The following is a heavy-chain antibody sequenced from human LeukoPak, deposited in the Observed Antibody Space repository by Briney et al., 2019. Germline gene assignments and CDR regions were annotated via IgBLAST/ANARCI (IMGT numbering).Heavy chain of an antibody. CDR2: ISYDGSNK. D-gene: IGHD1-1*01. CDR3: AKRANWNDGTFDY. Sequence: GGSLRLSCAASGFTFSSYAMHWVRQAPGKGLEWVAVISYDGSNKYYADSVKGRFTISRDNSKNTHYLQMNSLRAEDTAVYYCAKRANWNDGTFDYWGQGTLVTVSS. CDR1: GFTFSSYA. V-gene: IGHV3-30*04. J-gene: IGHJ4*02.